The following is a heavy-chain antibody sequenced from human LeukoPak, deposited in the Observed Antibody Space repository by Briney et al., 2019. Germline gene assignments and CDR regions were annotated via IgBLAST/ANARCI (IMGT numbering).Heavy chain of an antibody. D-gene: IGHD2-2*02. CDR2: ISSNGGST. CDR1: GFTFSSYA. V-gene: IGHV3-64*01. CDR3: ARDAEYCSSTSCYKDYYYYMDV. Sequence: GGSLRLSCAASGFTFSSYAMHWVRQAPGKGLEYVSAISSNGGSTYYANSVKGRFTISRDNSKNTLYLQMGGLRAEDVAVYYCARDAEYCSSTSCYKDYYYYMDVWGKGTTVTVSS. J-gene: IGHJ6*03.